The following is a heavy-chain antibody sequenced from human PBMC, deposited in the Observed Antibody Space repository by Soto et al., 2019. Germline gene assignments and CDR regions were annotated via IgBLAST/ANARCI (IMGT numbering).Heavy chain of an antibody. Sequence: GGSLRLSCAASGFTFSSYEMNWVRQAPGKGLEWVSYISSSGSTIYYADSVKGRFTISRDNAKNSLYLQMNSLRAEDTAFYYGARDSRCSGGSCYSDDAIDIWGQGTMVTVSS. J-gene: IGHJ3*02. D-gene: IGHD2-15*01. CDR3: ARDSRCSGGSCYSDDAIDI. CDR1: GFTFSSYE. CDR2: ISSSGSTI. V-gene: IGHV3-48*03.